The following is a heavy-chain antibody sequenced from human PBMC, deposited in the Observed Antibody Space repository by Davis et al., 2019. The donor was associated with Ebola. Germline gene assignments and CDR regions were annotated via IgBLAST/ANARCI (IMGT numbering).Heavy chain of an antibody. D-gene: IGHD6-19*01. Sequence: GESLKISCAASGFTFSGSVMHWVRQASGKGLEWVGRIRSKANSYATAYAASVKGRFTISRDDSKNTAYLQMNSLKTEDTAVYYCTLTVAGTRDYWGQGTLVTVSS. J-gene: IGHJ4*02. V-gene: IGHV3-73*01. CDR3: TLTVAGTRDY. CDR1: GFTFSGSV. CDR2: IRSKANSYAT.